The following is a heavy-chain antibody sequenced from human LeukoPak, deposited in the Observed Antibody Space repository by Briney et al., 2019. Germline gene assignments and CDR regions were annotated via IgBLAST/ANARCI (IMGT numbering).Heavy chain of an antibody. CDR2: IYYSGST. CDR3: ASEQQLNYFDY. Sequence: PSETLSLTCTVSGGSISSGGYYWSRIRQHPGKGLEWIGYIYYSGSTYYNPSLKSRVTISVDTSKNQFSLKLSSVTAADTAVYYCASEQQLNYFDYWGQGTLVTVSS. V-gene: IGHV4-31*03. J-gene: IGHJ4*02. D-gene: IGHD6-13*01. CDR1: GGSISSGGYY.